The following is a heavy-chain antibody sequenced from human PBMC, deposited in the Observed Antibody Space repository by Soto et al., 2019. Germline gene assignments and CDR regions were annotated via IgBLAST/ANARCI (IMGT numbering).Heavy chain of an antibody. CDR2: ISGSGSNP. CDR3: AKPASMTILNVFDR. V-gene: IGHV3-23*01. CDR1: GFTFSSYA. J-gene: IGHJ4*02. Sequence: EVQVLESGGGLVQPGGSLRLSCAASGFTFSSYAMSWVRQAPGQGLEWVSAISGSGSNPYYADSVKGRFTSSRDNSKNALYLRTSSLWAEDTSRYYLAKPASMTILNVFDRWGQGALVTVSS. D-gene: IGHD4-17*01.